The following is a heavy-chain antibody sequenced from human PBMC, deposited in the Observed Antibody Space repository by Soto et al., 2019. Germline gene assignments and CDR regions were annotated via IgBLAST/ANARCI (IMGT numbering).Heavy chain of an antibody. CDR3: AREEMATIHPWVSAAFDI. CDR2: IWYDGSNK. Sequence: QVQLVESGGGVVQPGRSLRLSCAASRFTFTIYGMHWVRQAPGKGLEWVAVIWYDGSNKYYADSVKGRFTISRDNSKNTLYLQMNSLRAEDTAVYYCAREEMATIHPWVSAAFDIWGQGTMVTVSS. V-gene: IGHV3-33*01. J-gene: IGHJ3*02. CDR1: RFTFTIYG. D-gene: IGHD5-12*01.